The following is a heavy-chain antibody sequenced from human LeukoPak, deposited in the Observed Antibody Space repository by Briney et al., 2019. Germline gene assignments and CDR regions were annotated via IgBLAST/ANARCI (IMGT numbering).Heavy chain of an antibody. V-gene: IGHV4-34*01. CDR2: INHSGST. CDR1: GGSFSGYY. Sequence: SETLSLTCAVYGGSFSGYYWSWIRQPPGKGLEWIGEINHSGSTNYNPSLKSRVTISVDTSKNQFSLKLSSVTAADTAVYYCARPRERIAARVIAVDSWGQGTFVTVSS. J-gene: IGHJ4*02. D-gene: IGHD6-6*01. CDR3: ARPRERIAARVIAVDS.